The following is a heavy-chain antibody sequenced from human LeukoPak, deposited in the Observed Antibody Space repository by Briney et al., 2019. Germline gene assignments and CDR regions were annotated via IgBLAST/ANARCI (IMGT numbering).Heavy chain of an antibody. V-gene: IGHV1-18*01. J-gene: IGHJ4*02. CDR1: GYDFKNYG. CDR2: ISGFSGDT. CDR3: ARYKDRYSSPSNFEF. Sequence: ASVKVSCKASGYDFKNYGIMWVRQAPGQGLEWKGCISGFSGDTKFGPKFQGRVTLTADTSTATAYMEVRSLRSDDTATYYCARYKDRYSSPSNFEFWGQGTQVTVSS. D-gene: IGHD6-6*01.